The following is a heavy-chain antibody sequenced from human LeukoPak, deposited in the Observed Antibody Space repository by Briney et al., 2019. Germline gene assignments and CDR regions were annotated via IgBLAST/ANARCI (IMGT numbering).Heavy chain of an antibody. CDR3: ARDLFFSDAGYSSGWRAEYFHH. V-gene: IGHV3-74*01. CDR1: GFTFSSHW. Sequence: GGSLRLSCAASGFTFSSHWMHWVRQAPGKGLVWVSRISGAGSSTSYADSVKGRFTVSRDNAKNTLNLQMNSLRAEDTAVYYCARDLFFSDAGYSSGWRAEYFHHWGQGTLVTVSS. D-gene: IGHD6-19*01. CDR2: ISGAGSST. J-gene: IGHJ1*01.